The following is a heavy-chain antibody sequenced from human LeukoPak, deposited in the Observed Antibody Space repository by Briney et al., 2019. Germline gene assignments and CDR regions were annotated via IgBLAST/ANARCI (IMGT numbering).Heavy chain of an antibody. CDR3: ARHVSGSGSYLSLEYYYYMDV. J-gene: IGHJ6*03. CDR2: IYYSGST. Sequence: SETLSLTCTVSGGSISSSSYYWGWIRQPPGKGLEWIGSIYYSGSTYYNPSLKSRVTISVDTSKNQFSLKLSSVTAADTAVYYCARHVSGSGSYLSLEYYYYMDVWGKGTTVTISS. CDR1: GGSISSSSYY. V-gene: IGHV4-39*01. D-gene: IGHD3-10*01.